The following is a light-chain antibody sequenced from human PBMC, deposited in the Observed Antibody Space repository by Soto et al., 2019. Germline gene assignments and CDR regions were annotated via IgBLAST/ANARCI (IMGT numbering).Light chain of an antibody. CDR3: LQYSSHSWT. J-gene: IGKJ1*01. Sequence: ILMTQSPSSLSSFVGYRVTITCRASQSISSYLNWYQQKPGKAPKLLIFDASSLKSGVPSRFSGSGSGTEFTLTISRLQPDDVATYYCLQYSSHSWTFGQGTKVDI. CDR2: DAS. V-gene: IGKV1-5*01. CDR1: QSISSY.